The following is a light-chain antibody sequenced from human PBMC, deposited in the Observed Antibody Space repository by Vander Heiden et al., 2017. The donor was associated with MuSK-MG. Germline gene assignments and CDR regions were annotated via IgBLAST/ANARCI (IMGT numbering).Light chain of an antibody. Sequence: SPRQSITISCTGTSSDVGGYNYVSWYQQHPDKARKLMIYDVSKRPSGVSSRFSGSKAGNTASLTISGRQAEDEADYYCSSDTRSNRVVFGGGTKLTVL. CDR3: SSDTRSNRVV. J-gene: IGLJ2*01. CDR1: SSDVGGYNY. V-gene: IGLV2-14*04. CDR2: DVS.